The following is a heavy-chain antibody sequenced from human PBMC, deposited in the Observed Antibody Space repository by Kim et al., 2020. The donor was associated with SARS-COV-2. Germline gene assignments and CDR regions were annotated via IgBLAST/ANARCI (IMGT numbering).Heavy chain of an antibody. D-gene: IGHD2-8*02. V-gene: IGHV3-9*01. CDR1: AFTFNRYA. CDR3: GKDLVPGGLYV. Sequence: GGSLRLSCIVSAFTFNRYAMHWVRQAPGKGLEWVGGFSLDSNRIDYADSVKGRFTISRDFAKNSLYLQMNSLRVDDTALYYWGKDLVPGGLYVWGQGTT. J-gene: IGHJ6*02. CDR2: FSLDSNRI.